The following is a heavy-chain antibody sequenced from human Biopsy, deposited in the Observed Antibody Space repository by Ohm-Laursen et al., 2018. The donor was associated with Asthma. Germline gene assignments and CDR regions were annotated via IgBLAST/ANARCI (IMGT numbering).Heavy chain of an antibody. Sequence: SETLSLTCTVSGSSITSFYWSWIRQPPGRGLEWIGYIYFSGNTNYNPSLKSRVTISIDTSKNHFSLKLTSVTAADTAVYYCARGSDSSLSYPDAFDIWGQGTMVTVSS. CDR2: IYFSGNT. J-gene: IGHJ3*02. D-gene: IGHD4-11*01. CDR3: ARGSDSSLSYPDAFDI. CDR1: GSSITSFY. V-gene: IGHV4-59*01.